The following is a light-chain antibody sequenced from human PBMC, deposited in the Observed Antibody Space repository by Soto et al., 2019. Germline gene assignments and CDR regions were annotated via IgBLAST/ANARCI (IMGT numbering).Light chain of an antibody. J-gene: IGKJ4*01. Sequence: EIVLTQSPATLSLSPGERVTLSCRASQSIGRYLAWYQNIPGQAPRLLIYDASNRATGIPARFSGSGSGTDFTLPISSLEPEDFADYYSQQRANWLTFGGGTKVDIK. CDR3: QQRANWLT. CDR1: QSIGRY. V-gene: IGKV3-11*01. CDR2: DAS.